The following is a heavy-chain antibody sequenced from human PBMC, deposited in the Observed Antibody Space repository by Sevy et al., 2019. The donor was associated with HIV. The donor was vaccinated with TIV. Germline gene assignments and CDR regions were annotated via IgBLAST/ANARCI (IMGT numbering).Heavy chain of an antibody. CDR2: ISYDGSNK. CDR1: GFTFSSYG. D-gene: IGHD6-13*01. V-gene: IGHV3-30*18. Sequence: GGSLRLSCAASGFTFSSYGMHWVRQAPGKGLEWVAVISYDGSNKYYADSVKGRFTISRDNSKNTLYLQMNSLRAEGTAVYYCAKDLGIAAAGRSPGKTSYGVFDYWGQGTLVTVSS. J-gene: IGHJ4*02. CDR3: AKDLGIAAAGRSPGKTSYGVFDY.